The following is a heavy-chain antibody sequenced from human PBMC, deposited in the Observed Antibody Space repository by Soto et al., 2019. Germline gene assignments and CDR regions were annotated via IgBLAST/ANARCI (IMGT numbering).Heavy chain of an antibody. V-gene: IGHV4-4*02. CDR3: ARTRGHDSGGPFDN. CDR1: GGSISSSNW. Sequence: SETLSLTCAVSGGSISSSNWWSWVRQPPGKGLEWIGTIYYTGFTYYNPSLKSRVTISVDTSKNQFSLNLNSVTAADTALYYCARTRGHDSGGPFDNWGQGTLVTVS. J-gene: IGHJ4*02. D-gene: IGHD5-12*01. CDR2: IYYTGFT.